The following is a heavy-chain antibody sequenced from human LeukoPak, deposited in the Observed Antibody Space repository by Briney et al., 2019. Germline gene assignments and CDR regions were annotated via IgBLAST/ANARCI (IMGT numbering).Heavy chain of an antibody. CDR3: AKHAGYDSYYALDV. CDR1: AFIFSGHW. V-gene: IGHV3-7*03. J-gene: IGHJ6*02. CDR2: INQDGSEI. D-gene: IGHD6-13*01. Sequence: GGSLRLSCEASAFIFSGHWLNWVRQTPGKGLEWVANINQDGSEIYYVDSVKGRFTISRDNSKNTLYLQMNSLRTEDTAVFYCAKHAGYDSYYALDVWGQGTTVTVSS.